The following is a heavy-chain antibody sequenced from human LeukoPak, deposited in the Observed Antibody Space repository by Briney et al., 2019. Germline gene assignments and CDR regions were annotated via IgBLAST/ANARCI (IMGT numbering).Heavy chain of an antibody. D-gene: IGHD6-13*01. J-gene: IGHJ4*02. V-gene: IGHV3-30*02. CDR3: AKPMGGSSWYGDY. Sequence: PGGSLRLSCAASGFTFSRYGMHWVRQAPGKGLEWVSFTRFDGKNKYYADSVKGRFTISRDNSKNTLYLQMNSLRAEDTAVYYCAKPMGGSSWYGDYWGQGTLVTVSS. CDR1: GFTFSRYG. CDR2: TRFDGKNK.